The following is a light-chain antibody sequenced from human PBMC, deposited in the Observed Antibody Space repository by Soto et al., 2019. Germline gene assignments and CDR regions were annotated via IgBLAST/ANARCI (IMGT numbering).Light chain of an antibody. CDR3: QQYGSSPPLT. CDR2: GAS. Sequence: EMVLTQSPGTLSLSPGERATLSCRDSQSVSTSYLAWYQQKPGQAPRLLIYGASSRATGIPDRFSGSASGTDFTLTISRVEPEDFAVYYCQQYGSSPPLTFGGGTKVEIK. J-gene: IGKJ4*01. CDR1: QSVSTSY. V-gene: IGKV3-20*01.